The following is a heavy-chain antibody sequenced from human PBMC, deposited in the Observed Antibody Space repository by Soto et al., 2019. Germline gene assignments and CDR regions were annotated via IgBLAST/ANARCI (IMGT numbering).Heavy chain of an antibody. CDR3: ARDREISRDIVLVPAAMPGTNWFDP. J-gene: IGHJ5*02. CDR2: ISSSSSYI. Sequence: GGSLRLSCAASGFTFISYSMNWVRQAPGKGLEWVSSISSSSSYIYYADSVKGRFTISRDNAKNSLYLQMNSLRAEDTAVYYCARDREISRDIVLVPAAMPGTNWFDPWGQGTLVTVSS. CDR1: GFTFISYS. V-gene: IGHV3-21*01. D-gene: IGHD2-2*01.